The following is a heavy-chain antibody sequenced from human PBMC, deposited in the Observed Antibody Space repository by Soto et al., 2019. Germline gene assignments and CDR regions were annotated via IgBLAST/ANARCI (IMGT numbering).Heavy chain of an antibody. CDR3: ARDRVVVVAATLFYYYYGMDV. D-gene: IGHD2-15*01. CDR2: IYTSGST. V-gene: IGHV4-4*07. J-gene: IGHJ6*02. CDR1: GGSISSHY. Sequence: PSETLSLTCTVSGGSISSHYWSWIRQPAGKGLEWIGRIYTSGSTNYNPSLKSRVTMSVDTSKNQFSLKLSSVTAADTAVYYCARDRVVVVAATLFYYYYGMDVWGQGTTVTVSS.